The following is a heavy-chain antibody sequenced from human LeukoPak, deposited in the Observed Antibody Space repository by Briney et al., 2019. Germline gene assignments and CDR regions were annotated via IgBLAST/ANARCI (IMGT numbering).Heavy chain of an antibody. J-gene: IGHJ4*02. CDR2: IYHSGST. V-gene: IGHV4-30-2*01. CDR1: GGSISSGGYY. D-gene: IGHD6-13*01. CDR3: ARRYSSSPFDY. Sequence: SETLSLTCTVSGGSISSGGYYWSWIRQPPGKGLEWIGYIYHSGSTYYNPSLKSRVTISVDRSKNQFSLKLSSVTAADTAAYYCARRYSSSPFDYWGQGTLVTVSS.